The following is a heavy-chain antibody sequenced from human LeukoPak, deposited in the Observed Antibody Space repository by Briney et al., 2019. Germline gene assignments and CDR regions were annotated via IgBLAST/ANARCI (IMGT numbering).Heavy chain of an antibody. CDR3: ARSSGGGYCSSTSCPLDV. CDR2: IYYSGST. Sequence: SETLSLTCTVSGGSISNGDHYWSWIRQHPGKGLEWIGHIYYSGSTYYNPSLKSRVTISVDTSKNQFSLKLSSVTAADTAVYYCARSSGGGYCSSTSCPLDVWGQGTTVTVSS. V-gene: IGHV4-31*03. D-gene: IGHD2-2*01. J-gene: IGHJ6*02. CDR1: GGSISNGDHY.